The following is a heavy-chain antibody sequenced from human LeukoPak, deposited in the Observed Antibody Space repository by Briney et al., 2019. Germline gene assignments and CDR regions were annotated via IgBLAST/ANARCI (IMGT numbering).Heavy chain of an antibody. Sequence: PGGSLRLSCAASEFTFSSYWMIWVRQAPGKGLEWVSAMSSSDDGRYYAASVRGRFTISRDTSRSTLYLQMNSLRAEDAAVYYCAKAPVTSCRGAFCYPFDYWGQGTLVTVSS. V-gene: IGHV3-23*01. CDR3: AKAPVTSCRGAFCYPFDY. J-gene: IGHJ4*02. CDR2: MSSSDDGR. D-gene: IGHD2-15*01. CDR1: EFTFSSYW.